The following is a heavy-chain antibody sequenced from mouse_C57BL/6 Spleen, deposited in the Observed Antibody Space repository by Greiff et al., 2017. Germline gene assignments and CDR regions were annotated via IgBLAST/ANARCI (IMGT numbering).Heavy chain of an antibody. CDR3: ARAAYYSNPYWYFDV. V-gene: IGHV7-1*01. Sequence: EVKVVESGGGLVQSGRSLRLSCATSGFTFSDFYMEWVRQAPGKGLEWIAASRNKANDYTTEYSASVKGRFIVSRDTSQSILSLQMNALRAEDTAIYYCARAAYYSNPYWYFDVWGTGTTVTVSS. D-gene: IGHD2-5*01. CDR1: GFTFSDFY. CDR2: SRNKANDYTT. J-gene: IGHJ1*03.